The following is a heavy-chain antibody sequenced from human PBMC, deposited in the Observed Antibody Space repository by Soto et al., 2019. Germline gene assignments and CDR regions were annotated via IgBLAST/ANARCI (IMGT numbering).Heavy chain of an antibody. J-gene: IGHJ6*02. CDR3: AKDVAIFGVEDYQIDYNYGMDV. Sequence: PGGSLRLSCAASGFTFSSYGMSWVRQAPGKGLEWVSTISGSGGSTYYADSVKGRFTISRDNSKSTLYLQMNSLRAEDTAVYYCAKDVAIFGVEDYQIDYNYGMDVWGQGTTVTVSS. V-gene: IGHV3-23*01. CDR1: GFTFSSYG. CDR2: ISGSGGST. D-gene: IGHD3-3*01.